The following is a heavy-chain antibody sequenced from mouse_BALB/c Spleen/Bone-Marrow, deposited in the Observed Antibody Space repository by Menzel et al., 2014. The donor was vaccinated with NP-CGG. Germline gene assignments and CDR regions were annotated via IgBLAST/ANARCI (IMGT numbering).Heavy chain of an antibody. V-gene: IGHV2-6-7*01. Sequence: VQRVESGPGLVAPSQSLSITCTVSGFSLTGYGVNWVRQPPGKGLEWLGMIWGDGSTDYNSALKSRLSISKDNSKNQVFLKMNSLQTDDTARYYCARGEDYDDYYAMDYWGQGTSVTVSS. J-gene: IGHJ4*01. CDR3: ARGEDYDDYYAMDY. CDR2: IWGDGST. D-gene: IGHD2-4*01. CDR1: GFSLTGYG.